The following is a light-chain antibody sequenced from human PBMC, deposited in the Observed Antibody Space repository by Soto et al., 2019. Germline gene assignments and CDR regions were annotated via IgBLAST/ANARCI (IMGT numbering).Light chain of an antibody. Sequence: ELVLTQSPATLSLSPGERATLSCRARQSVSSYLAWYPQKPGQAPRLLIYHASNRATGIPARFSGSGSGTDCTLTISILEPEEFAVYYWQQRSNWPLTFVGGTKVEIK. V-gene: IGKV3-11*01. J-gene: IGKJ4*01. CDR3: QQRSNWPLT. CDR2: HAS. CDR1: QSVSSY.